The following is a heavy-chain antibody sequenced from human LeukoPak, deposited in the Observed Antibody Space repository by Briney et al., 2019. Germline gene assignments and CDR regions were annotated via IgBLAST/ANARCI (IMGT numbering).Heavy chain of an antibody. J-gene: IGHJ5*02. CDR1: GGTYSSYA. V-gene: IGHV1-69*05. Sequence: VASVKVSCKASGGTYSSYAISWVRQAPGQGLEWMGGIIPIFGTAKYAQKLQGRVTITRDEYTSTAYMELSSLRSEYTAVYYCARRGYSYGLGPFDPWGQGTLVTVSS. D-gene: IGHD5-18*01. CDR3: ARRGYSYGLGPFDP. CDR2: IIPIFGTA.